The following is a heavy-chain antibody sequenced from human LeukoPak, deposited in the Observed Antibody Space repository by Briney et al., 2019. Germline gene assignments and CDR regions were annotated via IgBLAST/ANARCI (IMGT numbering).Heavy chain of an antibody. D-gene: IGHD6-13*01. Sequence: QPGGSLRLSCAASGFTFSSYAMSWVRQAPGKGLEWVSAISGSGGSTYYADSVKGRFTISRDNSKNTLYLQMNSLRAEDTAVYYCAKDPFLAAAAPYYYYYMDVWGKGTTVTVSS. CDR1: GFTFSSYA. CDR2: ISGSGGST. J-gene: IGHJ6*03. V-gene: IGHV3-23*01. CDR3: AKDPFLAAAAPYYYYYMDV.